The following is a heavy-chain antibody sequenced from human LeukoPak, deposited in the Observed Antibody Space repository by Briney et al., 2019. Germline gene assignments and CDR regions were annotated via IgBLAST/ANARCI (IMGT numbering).Heavy chain of an antibody. J-gene: IGHJ4*02. D-gene: IGHD5-12*01. Sequence: ASVKVSCKASGYTFTSYGFTWVRQAPGQGLEWMGWISAYDGNTNCAQKLQGRVTMTTDTSTSTAYMELRSLRSDDTAVYYCARDISGYEYFDYWGQGTLVTVSS. CDR3: ARDISGYEYFDY. V-gene: IGHV1-18*01. CDR2: ISAYDGNT. CDR1: GYTFTSYG.